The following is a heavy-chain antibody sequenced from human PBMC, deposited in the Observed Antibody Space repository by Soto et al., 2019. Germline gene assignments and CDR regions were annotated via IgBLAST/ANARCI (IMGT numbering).Heavy chain of an antibody. CDR1: GFIFSDYW. CDR3: ALDEVPTYYPYGMDV. Sequence: GGSLRLSCAASGFIFSDYWMHWVRQAPGEGLVWVSRINYEGSSTNYADFVRGRFTISRDNAKNTLYLEMNSLRAEDAAVYYCALDEVPTYYPYGMDVWGQGTTVTL. J-gene: IGHJ6*02. V-gene: IGHV3-74*01. CDR2: INYEGSST. D-gene: IGHD3-10*01.